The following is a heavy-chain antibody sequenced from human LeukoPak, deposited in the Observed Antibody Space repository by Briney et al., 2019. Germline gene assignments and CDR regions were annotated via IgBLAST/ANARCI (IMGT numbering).Heavy chain of an antibody. CDR3: ARGEVNSWYLDC. CDR1: GFTFSDHH. V-gene: IGHV3-72*01. J-gene: IGHJ4*02. D-gene: IGHD6-13*01. Sequence: GGSLRLSCAVSGFTFSDHHMDWVRQAPGKGLEWVGRIRNKANSYTTEYAASVKGRFTVSRDDSKNSLYLQLNSLKTEDTAVYYCARGEVNSWYLDCWGQGTLVTVSS. CDR2: IRNKANSYTT.